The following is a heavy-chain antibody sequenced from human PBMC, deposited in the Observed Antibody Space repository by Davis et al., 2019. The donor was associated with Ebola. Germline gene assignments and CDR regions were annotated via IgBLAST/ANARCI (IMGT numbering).Heavy chain of an antibody. CDR2: TYYASKWYN. Sequence: HSQTLSLTCAISGDSVSSNSVAWNWIRQSPSRGLEWLGRTYYASKWYNDYAVSVKSRITINPDTSKNQFSLEVNSVTPEDTAVYYCARGWLRRYLDYWGQGIPVTVSS. CDR1: GDSVSSNSVA. V-gene: IGHV6-1*01. CDR3: ARGWLRRYLDY. J-gene: IGHJ4*02. D-gene: IGHD3-9*01.